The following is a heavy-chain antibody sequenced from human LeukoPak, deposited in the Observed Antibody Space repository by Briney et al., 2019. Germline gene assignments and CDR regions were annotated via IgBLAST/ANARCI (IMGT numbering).Heavy chain of an antibody. J-gene: IGHJ4*02. CDR2: ISGSGGST. V-gene: IGHV3-23*01. Sequence: GGSLRLSCAVSGFTFSSYATNWVRQAPGKGLEWVSAISGSGGSTYYADSVKGRFTISRDKSKNTLYLQMNSLRAEDTAVYYCAKGDTTWELPHDYWGQGTLVTVSS. D-gene: IGHD1-26*01. CDR1: GFTFSSYA. CDR3: AKGDTTWELPHDY.